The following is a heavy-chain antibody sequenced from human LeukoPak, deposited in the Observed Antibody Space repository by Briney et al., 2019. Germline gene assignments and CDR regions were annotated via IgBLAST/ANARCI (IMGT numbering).Heavy chain of an antibody. CDR1: GFTFSSYA. D-gene: IGHD5-18*01. CDR2: ISDSGGNT. CDR3: AKDTRQAGGGYSRPDY. V-gene: IGHV3-23*01. J-gene: IGHJ4*02. Sequence: GGSLRLSCAASGFTFSSYAMSWVRQAPGKGLEWVSAISDSGGNTYYADSVKGRFTISRDNSKNTLYLQMNSLRAEDTAVYYCAKDTRQAGGGYSRPDYWGQGTLVTVSS.